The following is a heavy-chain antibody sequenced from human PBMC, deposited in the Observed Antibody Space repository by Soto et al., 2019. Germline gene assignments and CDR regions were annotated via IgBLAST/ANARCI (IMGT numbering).Heavy chain of an antibody. J-gene: IGHJ6*02. CDR1: GYTFTSYY. CDR3: ARGTIFGVVIIPYCYYGMDV. Sequence: ASVKVSCKASGYTFTSYYMHWVRQAPGQGLEWMGIINPSGGSTSYAQKLQGRVTMTRDTSTSTVYMELSSLRSEDTAVYYCARGTIFGVVIIPYCYYGMDVWGQGTTVTVSS. CDR2: INPSGGST. D-gene: IGHD3-3*01. V-gene: IGHV1-46*01.